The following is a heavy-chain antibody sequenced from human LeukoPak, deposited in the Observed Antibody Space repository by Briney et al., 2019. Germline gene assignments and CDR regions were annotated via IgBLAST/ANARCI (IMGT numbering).Heavy chain of an antibody. J-gene: IGHJ6*02. CDR2: INDYTGNT. CDR1: GVSFTDYF. D-gene: IGHD3-22*01. Sequence: SETLSLTCDVFGVSFTDYFWTWLRQSPGKGLEWLGEINDYTGNTNYNPSLNSRVSISLEKSKNQFSLELRSVTAADTAVYYCARGRIAKIVVVHSFHYGMDVWGQGTTVTVSS. CDR3: ARGRIAKIVVVHSFHYGMDV. V-gene: IGHV4-34*01.